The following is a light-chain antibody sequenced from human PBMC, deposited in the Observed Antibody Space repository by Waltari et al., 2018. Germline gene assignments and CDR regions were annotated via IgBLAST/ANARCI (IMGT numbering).Light chain of an antibody. V-gene: IGLV1-40*01. CDR3: QSYDNSLSDSRV. J-gene: IGLJ3*02. CDR2: GNN. CDR1: SSNIGAGSA. Sequence: QSVLTQTPSVSGAPGPSVTISSTGSSSNIGAGSAFPWYQQLPGTAPKLLIYGNNNRPSGVPGRFSVSRSDTSASLAITGLQTEDEADYYCQSYDNSLSDSRVFGGGTRVTVL.